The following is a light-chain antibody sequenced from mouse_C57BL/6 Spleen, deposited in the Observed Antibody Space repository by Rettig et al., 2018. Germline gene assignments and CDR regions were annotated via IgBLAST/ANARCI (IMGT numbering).Light chain of an antibody. J-gene: IGKJ5*01. CDR3: QQWSSYPLT. CDR2: DTS. V-gene: IGKV4-55*01. Sequence: QIVLTQSPAIMSASPGEKVTMTCSASSSVSYMYWYQQKPGSSPRLLIYDTSNLPSGVPVRFSGSGSGTSYSLTISRMEAEDAATYYCQQWSSYPLTFGAGTKLELK. CDR1: SSVSY.